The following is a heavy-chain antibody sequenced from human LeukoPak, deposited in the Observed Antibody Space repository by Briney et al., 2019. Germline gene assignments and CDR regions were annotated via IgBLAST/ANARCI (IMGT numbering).Heavy chain of an antibody. CDR3: ARGEVRGVIPDVHRY. J-gene: IGHJ4*02. CDR2: VSHSGET. CDR1: GGSFSGYY. V-gene: IGHV4-34*01. Sequence: PSETLSLTCAVYGGSFSGYYWSWIRQPPGKGLEWIGEVSHSGETHYNPSLKSRVTISVDTSKNQFSLKLTSVTAADTAVYYCARGEVRGVIPDVHRYWGQGALVTVSS. D-gene: IGHD3-10*01.